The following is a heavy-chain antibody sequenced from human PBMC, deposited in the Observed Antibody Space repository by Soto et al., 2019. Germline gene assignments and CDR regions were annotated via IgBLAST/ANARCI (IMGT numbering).Heavy chain of an antibody. Sequence: EVQLLESGGGLVQPGGSLRLSCAASGFTFSSYAMSWVRQAPGKGLEWVSAISGSGGSTYYADSVKGRFTISRDNSKNTLYLQMNSLRAEDTAVYYCAKRAPPGYSSSWYVVYWGQGTLVTVSS. J-gene: IGHJ4*02. CDR2: ISGSGGST. CDR1: GFTFSSYA. CDR3: AKRAPPGYSSSWYVVY. V-gene: IGHV3-23*01. D-gene: IGHD6-13*01.